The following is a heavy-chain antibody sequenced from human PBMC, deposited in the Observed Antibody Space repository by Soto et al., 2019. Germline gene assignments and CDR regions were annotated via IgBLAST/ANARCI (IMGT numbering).Heavy chain of an antibody. CDR1: GYSFTSYW. J-gene: IGHJ4*02. CDR2: IDPSDSYT. Sequence: PGESLKISCKGSGYSFTSYWISWVRQMPGKGLEWMGRIDPSDSYTNYSPSFQGHVTISADKSISTAYLQWSSLKASDTAMYYCARLTYYYDSSGYYQDYWGQGTLVTVS. CDR3: ARLTYYYDSSGYYQDY. D-gene: IGHD3-22*01. V-gene: IGHV5-10-1*01.